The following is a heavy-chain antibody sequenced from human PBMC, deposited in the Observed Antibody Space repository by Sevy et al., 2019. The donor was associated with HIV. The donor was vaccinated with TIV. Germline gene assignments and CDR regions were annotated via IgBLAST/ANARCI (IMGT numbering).Heavy chain of an antibody. CDR1: GFTFSSYG. D-gene: IGHD3-3*01. Sequence: GSLRLSCEASGFTFSSYGMTWVRQAPEKGLEWVSSISDSGGSTYYADSVKGRFTISRDNSKNTLYLQVNSLRAEDTATYYCAKGDWSGAGSYKWVDPWGQGTLVTVSS. V-gene: IGHV3-23*01. CDR2: ISDSGGST. J-gene: IGHJ5*02. CDR3: AKGDWSGAGSYKWVDP.